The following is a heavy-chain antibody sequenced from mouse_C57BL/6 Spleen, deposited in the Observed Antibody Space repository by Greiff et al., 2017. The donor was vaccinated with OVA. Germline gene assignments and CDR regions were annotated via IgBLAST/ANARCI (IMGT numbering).Heavy chain of an antibody. V-gene: IGHV5-15*04. D-gene: IGHD4-1*01. CDR1: GFTFSDYG. J-gene: IGHJ4*01. Sequence: EVKVEESGGGLVQPGGSLKLSCAASGFTFSDYGMAWVRQAPRKGPEWVAFISNLAYSIYYADTVTGRFTISRENAKNTLYLEMSSLRSEDTAMYYCARTNWDYAMDYWGQGTSVTVSS. CDR2: ISNLAYSI. CDR3: ARTNWDYAMDY.